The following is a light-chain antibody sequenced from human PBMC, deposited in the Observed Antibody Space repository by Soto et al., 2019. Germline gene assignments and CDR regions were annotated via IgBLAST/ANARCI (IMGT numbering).Light chain of an antibody. CDR2: AAS. V-gene: IGKV1-39*01. Sequence: DIQMTQSPSSLSASVGDRVTITCLASQSISSYLNWYQQKPGKAPKLLIYAASSLQSGVPSRFSGSGSGTDFTLTISCLQSEDFATYYCQQYYSYPSTFGQGTRLEVK. CDR3: QQYYSYPST. J-gene: IGKJ5*01. CDR1: QSISSY.